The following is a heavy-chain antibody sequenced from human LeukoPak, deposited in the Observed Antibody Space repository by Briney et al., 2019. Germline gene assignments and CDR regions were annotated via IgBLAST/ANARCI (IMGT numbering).Heavy chain of an antibody. Sequence: ASVKVSCKVSGYTLTELSMHWVRQAPGKGLEWMGGFDPEDGETIYAQKFQGRVTMTEDTSTDTAYMELSSLRAEDTAVYYCARGVPVLRFLEWLLDYWGQGTLVTVSS. CDR3: ARGVPVLRFLEWLLDY. V-gene: IGHV1-24*01. J-gene: IGHJ4*02. CDR1: GYTLTELS. D-gene: IGHD3-3*01. CDR2: FDPEDGET.